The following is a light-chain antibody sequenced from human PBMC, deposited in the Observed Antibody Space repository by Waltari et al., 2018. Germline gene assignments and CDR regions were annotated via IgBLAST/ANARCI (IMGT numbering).Light chain of an antibody. CDR1: SSDIGGYNC. V-gene: IGLV2-14*03. CDR3: GSYRSSALEAI. J-gene: IGLJ2*01. CDR2: AVT. Sequence: QSALTQPAAVSGSPGQSITISCTGTSSDIGGYNCVPWYQQHPGKAPRLMIYAVTNRPSGVSNRFSGSKSGNTASLTISGLQAEDEAAYYCGSYRSSALEAIFGGGTKLTVL.